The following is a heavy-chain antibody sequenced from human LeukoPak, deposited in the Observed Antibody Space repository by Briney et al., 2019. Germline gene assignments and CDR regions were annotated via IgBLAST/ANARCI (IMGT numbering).Heavy chain of an antibody. Sequence: SETLFLTCTVSGGSISSSSYYWGWIRQPPGKGLEWIGSIYYSGSTYYNPSLKSRVTISVDKSKNQFSLNLSSVTAADTAVYYCVRCGSYCLNYWGQGTLVTVSS. D-gene: IGHD1-26*01. CDR2: IYYSGST. CDR1: GGSISSSSYY. J-gene: IGHJ4*02. CDR3: VRCGSYCLNY. V-gene: IGHV4-39*07.